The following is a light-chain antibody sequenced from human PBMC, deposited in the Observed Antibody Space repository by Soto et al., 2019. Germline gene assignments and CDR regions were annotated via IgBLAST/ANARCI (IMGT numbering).Light chain of an antibody. J-gene: IGKJ1*01. V-gene: IGKV3-20*01. CDR3: QQYGSSQWT. CDR1: QSVSSSY. CDR2: DAS. Sequence: EIVLTQSPGTLSLSPGERATRSCRASQSVSSSYLAWYQQKPGQAPRLLIYDASSRATGIPDRFSGSGSGTDFTLTISRLEPEDFAVYYCQQYGSSQWTFGQGTKVDIK.